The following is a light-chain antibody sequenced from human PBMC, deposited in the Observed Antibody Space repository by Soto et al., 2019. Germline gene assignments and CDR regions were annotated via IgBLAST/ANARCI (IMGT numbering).Light chain of an antibody. J-gene: IGLJ3*02. Sequence: QSALTQPASVSGSPGQSITISCTGTSSDVGGYDFVSWYQQRPGKAPKLIIYDVSNRPSGVSNRFSGSKSGNTASLTISGLQAEDEADYYCTSYTRSDIGVFGGGTKLPVL. CDR2: DVS. V-gene: IGLV2-14*01. CDR1: SSDVGGYDF. CDR3: TSYTRSDIGV.